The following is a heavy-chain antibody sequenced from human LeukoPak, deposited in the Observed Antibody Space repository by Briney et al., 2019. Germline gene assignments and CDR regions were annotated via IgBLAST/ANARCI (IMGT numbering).Heavy chain of an antibody. Sequence: ASVKVSCKASGYTFTSSAMHWVRQAPGQRLEWMGWINAGNGNTKYSQKFQGRVTITRDTSASTAYMELSSLRSEDTAVYYCARGLGGRRVYYYYGMDVWGKGTTVTVSS. J-gene: IGHJ6*04. D-gene: IGHD3-16*01. V-gene: IGHV1-3*01. CDR3: ARGLGGRRVYYYYGMDV. CDR2: INAGNGNT. CDR1: GYTFTSSA.